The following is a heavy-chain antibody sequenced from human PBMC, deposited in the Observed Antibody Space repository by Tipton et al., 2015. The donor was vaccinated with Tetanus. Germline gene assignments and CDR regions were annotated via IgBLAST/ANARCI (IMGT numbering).Heavy chain of an antibody. D-gene: IGHD3-16*02. Sequence: QSGAEVKKPGASVKVSCKASGYTFTSYGISWVRQAPGQGLERMGWISAYNGNTNYAQKLQGRVTMTTDTSTSTAYMELRSLRSDDTAVYYCARGTMSDYVWGSYLPDDYWGQGTLVTVSS. CDR2: ISAYNGNT. CDR3: ARGTMSDYVWGSYLPDDY. V-gene: IGHV1-18*01. J-gene: IGHJ4*02. CDR1: GYTFTSYG.